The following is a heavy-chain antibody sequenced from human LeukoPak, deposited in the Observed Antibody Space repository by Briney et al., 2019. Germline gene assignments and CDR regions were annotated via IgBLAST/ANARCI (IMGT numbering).Heavy chain of an antibody. J-gene: IGHJ4*02. D-gene: IGHD2-2*01. CDR3: ARYCSSTSCYPQYYFDY. Sequence: KASETLSLTCTVSGGSISSGDYYWSWIRQPPGKGLEWIGYIYYSGSTYYNPSLKSRVTISVDTSKNQSSLQLSSVTAADTAVYYCARYCSSTSCYPQYYFDYWGQGTLVTVSS. V-gene: IGHV4-30-4*01. CDR1: GGSISSGDYY. CDR2: IYYSGST.